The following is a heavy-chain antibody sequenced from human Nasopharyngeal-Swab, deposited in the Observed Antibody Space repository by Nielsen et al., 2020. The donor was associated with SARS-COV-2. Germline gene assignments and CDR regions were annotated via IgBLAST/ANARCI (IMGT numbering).Heavy chain of an antibody. CDR1: GFTFSGYP. CDR3: AREGGHYGSGSFFDS. CDR2: VSYDGTNT. V-gene: IGHV3-30-3*01. D-gene: IGHD3-10*01. J-gene: IGHJ4*02. Sequence: GGSLRLSCVASGFTFSGYPMHWVRQAPGKGLEWVAVVSYDGTNTYYADSVKGRFTISRDNSKKTLYLQMNSLRAEDTAVYYCAREGGHYGSGSFFDSWGQGTLVTVSS.